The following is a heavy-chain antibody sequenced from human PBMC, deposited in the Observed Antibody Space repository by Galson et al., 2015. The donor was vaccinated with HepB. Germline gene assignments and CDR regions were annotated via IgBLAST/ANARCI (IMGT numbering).Heavy chain of an antibody. CDR3: ARDLVSLTMVRGVIAH. Sequence: SVKVSCKASGGTFSSYAISWVRQAPGQGLEWMGGIIPIFGTANYAQKFQGRVTITADESTSTAYMELSSLRSEDTAVYYCARDLVSLTMVRGVIAHWGQGTLVTVSS. CDR1: GGTFSSYA. CDR2: IIPIFGTA. D-gene: IGHD3-10*01. V-gene: IGHV1-69*13. J-gene: IGHJ4*02.